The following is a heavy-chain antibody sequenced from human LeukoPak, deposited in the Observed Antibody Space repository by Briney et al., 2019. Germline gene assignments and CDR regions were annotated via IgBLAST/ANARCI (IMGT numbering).Heavy chain of an antibody. Sequence: ASVKVPCKTSGYSFTGYYMHWVRQAPGQGLEWMGRINTNTGGTNYAQRFQVRVTVTRDTSISTAYMDLSRLRSDDTAVYYCARDLGYNYGYAFDIWGQGTMVTVSS. CDR1: GYSFTGYY. J-gene: IGHJ3*02. D-gene: IGHD5-18*01. CDR3: ARDLGYNYGYAFDI. V-gene: IGHV1-2*06. CDR2: INTNTGGT.